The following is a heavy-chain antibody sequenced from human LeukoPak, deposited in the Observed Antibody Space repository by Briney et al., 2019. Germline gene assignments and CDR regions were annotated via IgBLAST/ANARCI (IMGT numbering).Heavy chain of an antibody. CDR2: INHSGST. CDR1: GDSYRLYY. CDR3: KSGKKSPCSYNGSVRCPHVRPV. V-gene: IGHV4-34*01. Sequence: MTSETLTLTCSLPGDSYRLYYWSGLRQPPGKGLEWIGEINHSGSTNYNPSLKSRVTISVDTSKNQFSLKLSSVTAADTAVYYCKSGKKSPCSYNGSVRCPHVRPVWRRETTVTVSS. D-gene: IGHD3-10*01. J-gene: IGHJ6*02.